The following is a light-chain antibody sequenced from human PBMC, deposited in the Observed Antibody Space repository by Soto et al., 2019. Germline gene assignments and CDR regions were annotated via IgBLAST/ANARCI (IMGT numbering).Light chain of an antibody. CDR3: MQALQTPLT. J-gene: IGKJ4*01. V-gene: IGKV2-28*01. Sequence: DIVMTQSPLSLPVTPGEPASISCRSSLSLLHSNGYNCLDWYLQKPGQSPQLLIYFGSNRASGVPDRFSGSGSGTDFTLKISRVEAEDVGLYYCMQALQTPLTFGGGTKVEIK. CDR2: FGS. CDR1: LSLLHSNGYNC.